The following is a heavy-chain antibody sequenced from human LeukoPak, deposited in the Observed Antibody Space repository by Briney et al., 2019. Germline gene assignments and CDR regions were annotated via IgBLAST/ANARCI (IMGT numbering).Heavy chain of an antibody. Sequence: GGSLRLPCAASGFTFSSYAMSWVRQAPGKGLEWVSAISGSGGSTYYADSVEGRFTISRDNSKNTLYLQMNSLRAEDTAVYYCATHKVGAIYGNFDYWGQGTLVTVSS. J-gene: IGHJ4*02. CDR2: ISGSGGST. D-gene: IGHD1-26*01. CDR3: ATHKVGAIYGNFDY. CDR1: GFTFSSYA. V-gene: IGHV3-23*01.